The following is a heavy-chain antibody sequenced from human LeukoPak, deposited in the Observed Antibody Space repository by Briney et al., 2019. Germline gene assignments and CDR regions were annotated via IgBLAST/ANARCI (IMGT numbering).Heavy chain of an antibody. V-gene: IGHV1-69*13. D-gene: IGHD4-11*01. J-gene: IGHJ4*02. CDR3: ARDYSRYFDF. Sequence: SVKVSCKASGGTFSSYAISWVRQAPGQGLEWMGGIIPIFGTANYAQKFQGRVTITADESTGTAYMELSSLRSEDTAVYYCARDYSRYFDFWGQGTLVTVSS. CDR2: IIPIFGTA. CDR1: GGTFSSYA.